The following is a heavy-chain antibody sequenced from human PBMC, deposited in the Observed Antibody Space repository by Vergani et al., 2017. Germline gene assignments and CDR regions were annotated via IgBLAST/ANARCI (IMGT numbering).Heavy chain of an antibody. D-gene: IGHD3-10*01. Sequence: EVQLLESGGGLVQPGGSLRLICAASEFTFSNYAMNWVRQAPGKGLRWVSGISGSGVSAYYTDSVKGRFTISRDNSKNMLFLQMNNLRTEDTAIYYCAKQYFVSGNYLFDYWGQGTLVTVSS. V-gene: IGHV3-23*01. CDR3: AKQYFVSGNYLFDY. CDR2: ISGSGVSA. J-gene: IGHJ4*02. CDR1: EFTFSNYA.